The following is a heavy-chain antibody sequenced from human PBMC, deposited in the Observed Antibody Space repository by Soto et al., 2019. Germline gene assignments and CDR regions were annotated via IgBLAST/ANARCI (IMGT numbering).Heavy chain of an antibody. Sequence: QVQLVEPGGGVVQPGRSLRLSCAASGFTFSNNAMDWVRQAPGKGLEWVAVISYDGSNKYIAESVKGGFTISRDNSKNTLFLQMNSLRAEDTAVYYCARGTTTSAFSAMDVWGQGTTVTVSS. CDR2: ISYDGSNK. CDR1: GFTFSNNA. V-gene: IGHV3-30-3*01. CDR3: ARGTTTSAFSAMDV. D-gene: IGHD1-1*01. J-gene: IGHJ6*02.